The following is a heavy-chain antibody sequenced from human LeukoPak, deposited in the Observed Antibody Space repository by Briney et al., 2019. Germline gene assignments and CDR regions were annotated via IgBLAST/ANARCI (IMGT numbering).Heavy chain of an antibody. D-gene: IGHD3-10*01. J-gene: IGHJ3*02. V-gene: IGHV1-69*11. CDR1: GGTFSTYA. CDR3: ATGGAYRDAFDM. Sequence: ASVKVSCKASGGTFSTYAINWVRQAPGQGLEWMGRIIAILSQTNFAQKFQGRVSITADESTTTAHMELSSLRSEDTAVYYCATGGAYRDAFDMWGQGTLVTVSS. CDR2: IIAILSQT.